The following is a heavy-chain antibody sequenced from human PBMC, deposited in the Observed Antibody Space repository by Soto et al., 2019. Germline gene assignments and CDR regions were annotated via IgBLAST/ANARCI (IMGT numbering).Heavy chain of an antibody. CDR2: IYPGDSDT. D-gene: IGHD3-3*01. J-gene: IGHJ4*02. V-gene: IGHV5-51*01. CDR1: GYSFTSYW. Sequence: GESLKISCKGSGYSFTSYWIGWVRQMPGKGLEWMGIIYPGDSDTRYSPSFQGQVTISADKSISTAYLQWSSLKASDTAMYYCARLLGAIFGVVIGLDYWGQGPLVTVSS. CDR3: ARLLGAIFGVVIGLDY.